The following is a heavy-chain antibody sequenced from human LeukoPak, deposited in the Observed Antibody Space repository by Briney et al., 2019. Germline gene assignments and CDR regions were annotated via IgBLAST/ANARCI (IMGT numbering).Heavy chain of an antibody. CDR1: GFTFGTYA. V-gene: IGHV3-30-3*01. D-gene: IGHD6-19*01. CDR2: ISYDGSKK. Sequence: GRSLRLSCAASGFTFGTYAMHWVRQAPGKGLEWVATISYDGSKKFYADSGKGRFTISRDNSKNTLYLQMNSLRGEDTAVYYCARGPGSGWDDYFDYWGQGTLVTVSS. J-gene: IGHJ4*02. CDR3: ARGPGSGWDDYFDY.